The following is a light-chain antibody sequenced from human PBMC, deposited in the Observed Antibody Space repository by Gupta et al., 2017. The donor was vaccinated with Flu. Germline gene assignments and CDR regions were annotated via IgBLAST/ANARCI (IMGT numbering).Light chain of an antibody. CDR1: SGSIVRNY. V-gene: IGLV6-57*03. J-gene: IGLJ2*01. CDR3: QSADSSSRVA. CDR2: DDN. Sequence: VTITCTLSSGSIVRNYVQCDHQRPANAPTNVIYDDNQRHSGSPGRFSCSIDSSSNTASLTISGQEKEDEADYYGQSADSSSRVAFGGGTKLTVL.